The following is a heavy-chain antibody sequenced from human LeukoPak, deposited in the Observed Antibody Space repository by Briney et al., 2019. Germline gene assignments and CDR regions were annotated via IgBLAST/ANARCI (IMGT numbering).Heavy chain of an antibody. CDR2: ISYDGSNY. D-gene: IGHD4-11*01. CDR3: AKSAYSDYYFGH. CDR1: GFSFSDYG. J-gene: IGHJ4*02. V-gene: IGHV3-30*18. Sequence: GGSLRLSCAASGFSFSDYGIHWVRQAPGKGLDWVAVISYDGSNYKYADSVKGRFTISRDNSKNTAYLQMNSLRPEDTAVYYCAKSAYSDYYFGHWGQGTLATVSS.